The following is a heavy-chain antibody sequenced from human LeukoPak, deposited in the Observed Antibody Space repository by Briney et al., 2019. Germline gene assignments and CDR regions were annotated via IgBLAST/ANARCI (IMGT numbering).Heavy chain of an antibody. CDR2: VYHSGST. CDR3: ARHPWVSGYYRPGGWFDP. J-gene: IGHJ5*02. D-gene: IGHD3-9*01. V-gene: IGHV4-38-2*02. CDR1: GYSISSGYY. Sequence: PSETLSLTCTVSGYSISSGYYWGWVRQPPGKGLEWIGTVYHSGSTNYNPSLKSRVTISVDTSKNQFSLKLSSVTAADTAVYYCARHPWVSGYYRPGGWFDPWGQGTLVTVSS.